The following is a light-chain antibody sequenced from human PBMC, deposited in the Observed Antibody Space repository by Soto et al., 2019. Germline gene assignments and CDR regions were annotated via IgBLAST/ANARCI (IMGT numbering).Light chain of an antibody. CDR1: QSVLYSYNNKNY. Sequence: DIVMTQSPDSLAVSLGERATINCKSSQSVLYSYNNKNYLAWYQHKPGQPPKLLIYWASTRESGVPDRFSGSGSGIDFTLTISSLQAEDVAVYYCQHYYTTPRAFGQGTKVEI. CDR2: WAS. J-gene: IGKJ1*01. V-gene: IGKV4-1*01. CDR3: QHYYTTPRA.